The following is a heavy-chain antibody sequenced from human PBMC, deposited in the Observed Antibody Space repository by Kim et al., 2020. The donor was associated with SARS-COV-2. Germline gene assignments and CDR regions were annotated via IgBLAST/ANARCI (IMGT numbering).Heavy chain of an antibody. Sequence: DAVKGRFTIARDNSENTLYLQMNSQRAEDTAVYYCAKNSVAAAGADWFEPWGQGTLVTVSS. D-gene: IGHD6-13*01. CDR3: AKNSVAAAGADWFEP. J-gene: IGHJ5*02. V-gene: IGHV3-23*01.